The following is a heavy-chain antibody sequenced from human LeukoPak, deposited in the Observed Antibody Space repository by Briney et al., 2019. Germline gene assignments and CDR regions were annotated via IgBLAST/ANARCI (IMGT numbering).Heavy chain of an antibody. J-gene: IGHJ4*02. CDR1: DFSFITYA. Sequence: GGSLRLSCAASDFSFITYAMSWVRQAPGKGLEWVSTISGGGDATYYADSVKGRFTISRDNSKNTLYLQMDSLRVEDTAVYYCARDSSMLRGPLVIYYFDFWGQGTLVTVSS. V-gene: IGHV3-23*01. CDR2: ISGGGDAT. CDR3: ARDSSMLRGPLVIYYFDF. D-gene: IGHD3-10*01.